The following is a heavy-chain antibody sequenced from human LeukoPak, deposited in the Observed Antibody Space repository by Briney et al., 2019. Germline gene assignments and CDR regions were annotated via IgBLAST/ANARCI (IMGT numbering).Heavy chain of an antibody. CDR1: GYTLTELS. J-gene: IGHJ4*02. CDR2: FDPEDGET. CDR3: ARGLGDYGDYGAFDY. V-gene: IGHV1-24*01. Sequence: ASVKVSCKVSGYTLTELSMHWVRQAPGKGLEWMGGFDPEDGETIYAQKFQGRVTMTRNTSISTAYMELSSLRSEDTAVYYCARGLGDYGDYGAFDYWGQGTLVTVSS. D-gene: IGHD4-17*01.